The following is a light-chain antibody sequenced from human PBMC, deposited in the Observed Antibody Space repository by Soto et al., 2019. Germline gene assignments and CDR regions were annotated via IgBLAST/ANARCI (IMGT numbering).Light chain of an antibody. V-gene: IGLV1-44*01. CDR3: AAWDDSLHGFYV. CDR2: SNN. CDR1: SSNIGSNT. J-gene: IGLJ1*01. Sequence: QSVRTQPPSASGTPGQRVTISCSGSSSNIGSNTVNWYQQLPGTAPKLLIYSNNQRPSGVPDRFSGSKSGTSASLAISGLQSEDEADYYCAAWDDSLHGFYVFGTGTKVTVL.